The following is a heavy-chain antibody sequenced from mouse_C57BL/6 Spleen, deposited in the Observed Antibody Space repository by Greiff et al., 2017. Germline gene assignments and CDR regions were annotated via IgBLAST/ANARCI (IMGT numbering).Heavy chain of an antibody. V-gene: IGHV1-69*01. D-gene: IGHD1-1*01. CDR1: GYTFTSYW. Sequence: QVQLQQPGAELVMPGASVKLSCKASGYTFTSYWMHWVKQRPGQGLEWIGEIDPSDSYTNYNQKFKGKSTLTVDKSSSTAYMQLSSLTSEDSAVYYCARPIYYYGSSYGYARDYWGQGTSVTVSS. CDR2: IDPSDSYT. CDR3: ARPIYYYGSSYGYARDY. J-gene: IGHJ4*01.